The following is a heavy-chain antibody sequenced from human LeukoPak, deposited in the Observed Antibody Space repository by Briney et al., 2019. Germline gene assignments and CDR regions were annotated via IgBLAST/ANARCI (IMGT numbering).Heavy chain of an antibody. V-gene: IGHV3-9*03. CDR2: TNWNGGRI. CDR1: GFTLVYYA. Sequence: SLRLSCAASGFTLVYYAMEWVRPAQGKGLEWVSGTNWNGGRIVYADSVKGRFTISRDNAKNSLYLQMNSLRAEDMALYYCARGNYATGLNWGQGTLVTVSS. D-gene: IGHD3-10*01. CDR3: ARGNYATGLN. J-gene: IGHJ4*02.